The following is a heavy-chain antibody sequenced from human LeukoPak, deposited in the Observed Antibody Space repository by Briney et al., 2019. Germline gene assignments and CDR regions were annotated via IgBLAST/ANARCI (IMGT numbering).Heavy chain of an antibody. V-gene: IGHV3-21*01. Sequence: GGSLRLSCAASGFTFSSYSMTWVRQAPGKGLEWVSSISSSSSYIYYADSVKGRFTLSRDDAKNSLYLQMNSLRAEDTAVYYCARDLEYCSGGSCYDWFDPWGQGTLVTVSS. CDR1: GFTFSSYS. CDR3: ARDLEYCSGGSCYDWFDP. J-gene: IGHJ5*02. CDR2: ISSSSSYI. D-gene: IGHD2-15*01.